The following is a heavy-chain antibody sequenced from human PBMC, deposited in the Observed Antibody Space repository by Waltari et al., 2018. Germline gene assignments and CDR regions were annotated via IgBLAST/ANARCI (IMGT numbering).Heavy chain of an antibody. Sequence: EVQLVESGGGLVKPGGSLRLSCEASGFTFSAYSMNWFRQALGKGLEWVSSISGDTKYIYYADSVNGRFTISSDDAKDSLYLKMNSLRVEDTAVYYCARDRRGYFDYWGQGTLVTVSS. J-gene: IGHJ4*02. D-gene: IGHD3-16*01. CDR1: GFTFSAYS. V-gene: IGHV3-21*01. CDR2: ISGDTKYI. CDR3: ARDRRGYFDY.